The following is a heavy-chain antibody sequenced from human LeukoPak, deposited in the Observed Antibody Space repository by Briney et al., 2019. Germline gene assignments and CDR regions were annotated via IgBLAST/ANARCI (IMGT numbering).Heavy chain of an antibody. CDR1: GFTFSSYS. V-gene: IGHV3-21*01. CDR2: ISSSSSYI. D-gene: IGHD3-10*01. J-gene: IGHJ4*02. CDR3: ARNLPYNYYGSGSYYTAIDY. Sequence: GGSLRLSCAASGFTFSSYSMNWVRQAPGKGLERVSSISSSSSYIYYADSVKGRFTISRDNAKNSLYLQMNSLRAEDTAVYYCARNLPYNYYGSGSYYTAIDYWGQGTLVTVSS.